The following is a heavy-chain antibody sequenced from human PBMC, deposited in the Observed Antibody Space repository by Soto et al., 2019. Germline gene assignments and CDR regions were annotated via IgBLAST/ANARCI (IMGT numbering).Heavy chain of an antibody. CDR1: GYTFTTYN. D-gene: IGHD2-8*01. Sequence: ASVKVSCKASGYTFTTYNINWVRQATGQGLEWMGWMNPNSGNTGYAQKFQDRITLTRDTSITTAYMELSSLRSDDTAVYFCVRDGVAATYWGQGTQVTVSS. J-gene: IGHJ4*02. CDR2: MNPNSGNT. V-gene: IGHV1-8*01. CDR3: VRDGVAATY.